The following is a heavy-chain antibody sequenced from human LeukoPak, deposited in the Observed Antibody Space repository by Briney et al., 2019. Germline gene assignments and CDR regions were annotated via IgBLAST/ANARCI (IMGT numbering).Heavy chain of an antibody. V-gene: IGHV3-74*01. J-gene: IGHJ4*02. CDR3: TRGRYSSWPNFYFDY. CDR2: INTDGSAT. CDR1: GFTFSNYW. Sequence: QSGGSLRLSCAASGFTFSNYWMHWVRQAPGKGLVWVSRINTDGSATTYADSVKGRFTVSRDNSKNTLYMQMDSLRAEDTATYYCTRGRYSSWPNFYFDYWGQGTLVTVSS. D-gene: IGHD6-6*01.